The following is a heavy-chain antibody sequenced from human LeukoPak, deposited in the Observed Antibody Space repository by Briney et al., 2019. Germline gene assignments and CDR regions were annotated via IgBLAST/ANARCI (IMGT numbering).Heavy chain of an antibody. CDR3: XXGXXXYDILTGYYPSSDFDY. CDR2: IWYDGSNK. V-gene: IGHV3-33*01. J-gene: IGHJ4*02. D-gene: IGHD3-9*01. CDR1: GFTFSSYG. Sequence: QPGRSLRLSCAASGFTFSSYGMHWVRQAPGKGLEWVAVIWYDGSNKYYADSVKGRFTISRDNSKNTLYLQMNSLRAEDTAVYYCXXGXXXYDILTGYYPSSDFDYWGQGTLVTVSS.